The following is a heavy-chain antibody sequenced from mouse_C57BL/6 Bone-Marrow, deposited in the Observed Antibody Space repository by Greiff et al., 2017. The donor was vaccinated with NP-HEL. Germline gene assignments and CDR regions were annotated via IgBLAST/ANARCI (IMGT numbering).Heavy chain of an antibody. J-gene: IGHJ4*01. CDR3: ARDEVYDYGNYYAMDY. D-gene: IGHD2-4*01. Sequence: VQLQQPGAELVMPGASVKLSCKASGYTFTSYWMHWVKQRPGQGLEWIGEIDPSDSYTNYNQKFKGKSTLTVDKSSSTAYMQLSSLTSEDSAVYYCARDEVYDYGNYYAMDYWGQGTSVTVSS. V-gene: IGHV1-69*01. CDR2: IDPSDSYT. CDR1: GYTFTSYW.